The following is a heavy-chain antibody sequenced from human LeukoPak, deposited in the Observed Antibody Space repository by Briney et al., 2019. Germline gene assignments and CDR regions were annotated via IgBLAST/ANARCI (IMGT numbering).Heavy chain of an antibody. CDR2: ISYDGSNK. CDR1: GFTFSSYG. D-gene: IGHD4-17*01. V-gene: IGHV3-30*03. CDR3: ARAGASYGDYALSYFDY. J-gene: IGHJ4*02. Sequence: PGGSLRLSCAASGFTFSSYGMHWVRQAPGKGLEWVAVISYDGSNKYYADSVKGRFTISRDNSKNTLYLQMNSLRAEDTAVYYCARAGASYGDYALSYFDYWGQGTLVTVSS.